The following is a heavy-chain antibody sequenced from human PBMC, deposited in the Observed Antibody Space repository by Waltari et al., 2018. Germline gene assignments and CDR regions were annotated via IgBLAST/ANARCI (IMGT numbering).Heavy chain of an antibody. D-gene: IGHD3-22*01. CDR1: GGSISSSSYH. V-gene: IGHV4-39*07. Sequence: QLQLQESGPGLVKPSETLSLTCTVSGGSISSSSYHWGWIRQPPGKGLEGIGSIYYSGSTYYNPALQSRVTISVDTSKNQFSLKLSSVTAADTAVYYCARGASSGYYYGKQYYFDYWGQGTLVTVSS. CDR3: ARGASSGYYYGKQYYFDY. J-gene: IGHJ4*02. CDR2: IYYSGST.